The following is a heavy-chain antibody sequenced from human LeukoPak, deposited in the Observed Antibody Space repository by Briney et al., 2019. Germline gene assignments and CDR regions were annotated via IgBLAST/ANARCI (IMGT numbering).Heavy chain of an antibody. CDR1: GGSISSYY. CDR3: ARGGRYTPYYYDSSGYDY. J-gene: IGHJ4*02. CDR2: IYYSGST. V-gene: IGHV4-59*01. D-gene: IGHD3-22*01. Sequence: SETLSLTCTVSGGSISSYYWSWIRHPPGQGLEWIGYIYYSGSTNYNPSLKRRVTISVDTSKNQFSLKLSSVTAADTAVYYCARGGRYTPYYYDSSGYDYWGQGTLVTVSS.